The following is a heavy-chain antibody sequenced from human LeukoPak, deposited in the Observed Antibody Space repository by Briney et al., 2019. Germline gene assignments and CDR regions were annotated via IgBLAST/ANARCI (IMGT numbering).Heavy chain of an antibody. D-gene: IGHD3-10*02. J-gene: IGHJ1*01. CDR2: INEEGKNK. V-gene: IGHV3-7*01. Sequence: GGSLRLSCAASGFTFSGSWMSWLRQAPGKGPEWVADINEEGKNKYYVDSVKGRFTISRDNAKNSLYLQMNSLRVEDTSIYYCARDMFIGGQGTLVTVAP. CDR3: ARDMFI. CDR1: GFTFSGSW.